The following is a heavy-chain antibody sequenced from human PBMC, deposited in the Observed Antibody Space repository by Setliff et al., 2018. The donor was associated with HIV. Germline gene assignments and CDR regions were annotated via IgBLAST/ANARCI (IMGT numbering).Heavy chain of an antibody. V-gene: IGHV3-21*01. CDR2: ISSSGGYI. Sequence: GGSLRLSCAASGFTFSSYTINWVRQAPGEGLEWVSSISSSGGYIYYADSVKGRFTIFRDNAKKSVLLQMNSLRVEDTAVYFCAAQGVLWGQGTQVTVSS. J-gene: IGHJ4*02. CDR1: GFTFSSYT. CDR3: AAQGVL.